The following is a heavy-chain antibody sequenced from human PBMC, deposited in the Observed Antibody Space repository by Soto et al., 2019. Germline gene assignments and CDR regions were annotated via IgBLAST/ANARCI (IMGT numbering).Heavy chain of an antibody. CDR1: GFSFRKYA. CDR3: AKDQLYDSSGYHYESFDH. CDR2: ISGSGDIT. J-gene: IGHJ4*02. D-gene: IGHD3-22*01. V-gene: IGHV3-23*01. Sequence: GGSLRLSCAASGFSFRKYAMSWVRQAPGKGLEWVSGISGSGDITYHADSVKGLLTVSRDNSKNTLFLQMSSLRAEDTAVYYCAKDQLYDSSGYHYESFDHWGRGILVTVSS.